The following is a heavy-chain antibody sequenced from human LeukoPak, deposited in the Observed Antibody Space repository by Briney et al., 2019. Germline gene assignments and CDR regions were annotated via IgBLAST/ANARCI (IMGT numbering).Heavy chain of an antibody. CDR2: INHSGST. J-gene: IGHJ4*02. CDR1: GGSFSGYY. D-gene: IGHD3-22*01. V-gene: IGHV4-34*01. Sequence: SETLSVTCAVYGGSFSGYYWSWIRQPPGKGLEWIGEINHSGSTNYNPSLKSRVTISVDTSKNQFSLKLSSVTAADTAVYYCARDLYYYDSSGYYEDDYWGQGTLVTVSS. CDR3: ARDLYYYDSSGYYEDDY.